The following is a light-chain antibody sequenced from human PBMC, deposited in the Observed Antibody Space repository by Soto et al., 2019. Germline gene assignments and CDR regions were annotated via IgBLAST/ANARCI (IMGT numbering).Light chain of an antibody. CDR1: QSVSSN. J-gene: IGKJ1*01. V-gene: IGKV3-15*01. CDR2: GAS. Sequence: EIVMTQSPATLSVSPGERATLSCRASQSVSSNLAWYQQKPGQAPRLLIYGASTRATGIPARFSGSGSGTEFTLTISSLQSEDFARYYCQQYNYWPPETFGQGTKVEIK. CDR3: QQYNYWPPET.